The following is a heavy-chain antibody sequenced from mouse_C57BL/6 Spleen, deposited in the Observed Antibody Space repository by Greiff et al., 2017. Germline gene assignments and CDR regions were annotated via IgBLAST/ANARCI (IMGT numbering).Heavy chain of an antibody. CDR3: TRDDYFDY. V-gene: IGHV1-15*01. D-gene: IGHD2-3*01. CDR2: IDPETGGT. Sequence: QVQLKESGAELVRPGASVTLSCKASGYTFTDYEMHWVKQTPVHGLEWIGAIDPETGGTAYNQKFKGKAILTADKSSSTAYMGLRSLTSEDSAVYYCTRDDYFDYWGQGTTLTVSS. J-gene: IGHJ2*01. CDR1: GYTFTDYE.